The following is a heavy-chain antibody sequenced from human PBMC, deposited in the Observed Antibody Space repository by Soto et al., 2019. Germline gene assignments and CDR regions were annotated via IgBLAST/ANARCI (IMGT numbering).Heavy chain of an antibody. D-gene: IGHD4-17*01. V-gene: IGHV3-48*03. CDR1: GFTFSSYE. J-gene: IGHJ4*02. CDR2: ISSSGSTI. CDR3: ASALRQWGYFDY. Sequence: EVQLLESGGGLVQPGGSLRLSCAASGFTFSSYEMNWVRQAPGKGLEWVSYISSSGSTIYYADSVKGRFTISRDNAKNSLYLQMNSLRAEDTAVYYCASALRQWGYFDYWGQGTLVTVSS.